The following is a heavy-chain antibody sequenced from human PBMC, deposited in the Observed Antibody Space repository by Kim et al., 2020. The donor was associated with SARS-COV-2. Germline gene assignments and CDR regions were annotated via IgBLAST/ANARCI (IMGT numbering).Heavy chain of an antibody. D-gene: IGHD2-2*02. CDR1: GFTFSSYS. CDR2: ISSSSSTI. Sequence: GGSLRLSCAASGFTFSSYSMNWVRQAPGKGLEWVSYISSSSSTIYYADSVKGRFTISRDNAKNSLYLQMNSLRDEDTAVYYCARDCSSTSCYIGDWYFDLWGRGTLVTVSS. J-gene: IGHJ2*01. V-gene: IGHV3-48*02. CDR3: ARDCSSTSCYIGDWYFDL.